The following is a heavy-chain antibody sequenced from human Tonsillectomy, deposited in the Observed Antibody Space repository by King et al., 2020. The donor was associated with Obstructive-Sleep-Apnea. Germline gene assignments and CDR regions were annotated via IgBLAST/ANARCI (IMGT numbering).Heavy chain of an antibody. CDR1: GYSLSHGYY. CDR2: IYHSGSI. V-gene: IGHV4-38-2*02. J-gene: IGHJ4*02. CDR3: ARDHHGSGSYLSGDFDY. Sequence: QLQESGPGLVKPSGTLSLTCSVSGYSLSHGYYWAWIRQPPGKGLEWIGSIYHSGSIYQNPSLKSRVIMSLDTSKNQFSLKLSSVTAADTAVYYCARDHHGSGSYLSGDFDYWGQGTLVTVSS. D-gene: IGHD3-10*01.